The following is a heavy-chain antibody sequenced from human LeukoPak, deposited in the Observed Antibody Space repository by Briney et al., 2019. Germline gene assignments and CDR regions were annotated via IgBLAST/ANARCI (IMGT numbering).Heavy chain of an antibody. CDR2: SYISGST. V-gene: IGHV4-4*07. CDR1: GASINSYY. J-gene: IGHJ4*02. D-gene: IGHD3-10*01. CDR3: ARDQELGF. Sequence: PSETLSLTCTVSGASINSYYWNWIRQPAGKGLEWIGRSYISGSTDYNPSLKSRVTVSVDTSQNQFSLKLTSVTAADTAVYYCARDQELGFWGPGTLVTVSS.